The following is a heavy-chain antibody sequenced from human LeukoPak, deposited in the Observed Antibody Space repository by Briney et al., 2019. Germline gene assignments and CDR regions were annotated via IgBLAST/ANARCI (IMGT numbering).Heavy chain of an antibody. J-gene: IGHJ4*02. CDR1: GFTFDDHA. Sequence: PGQSLRLSCTASGFTFDDHAMHWVRQAPGKGLEWVSGVDWNSGSVDYADSVKGRFTISRDNAKNSLYLQMNSLRPEDTALYYCVKDRSSSWYSFDYWGQGILVTVSS. CDR2: VDWNSGSV. CDR3: VKDRSSSWYSFDY. V-gene: IGHV3-9*01. D-gene: IGHD6-13*01.